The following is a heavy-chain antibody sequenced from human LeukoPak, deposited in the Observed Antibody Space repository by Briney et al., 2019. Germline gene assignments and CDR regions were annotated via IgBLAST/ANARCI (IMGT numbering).Heavy chain of an antibody. Sequence: SETLSLTCTVSGGSISGYYWSWIRQPPGKGLESIAYFFYSGNTNYNPSLKSRVTISVDTPKNQFSLRLSSVTAADTAVYYCARHRAYSSSSPFDYWGQGTLVTVSS. CDR2: FFYSGNT. CDR1: GGSISGYY. V-gene: IGHV4-59*08. J-gene: IGHJ4*02. D-gene: IGHD6-6*01. CDR3: ARHRAYSSSSPFDY.